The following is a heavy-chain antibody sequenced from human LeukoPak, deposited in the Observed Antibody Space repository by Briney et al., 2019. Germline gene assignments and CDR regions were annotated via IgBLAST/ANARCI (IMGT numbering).Heavy chain of an antibody. D-gene: IGHD3-3*01. CDR2: IGTAGDT. Sequence: PGGSPRLSCAASGFTFSSYDMHWVRQATGKGLEWVSAIGTAGDTYYPGSVKGRFTISRENAKNSLYLQMNSLRAGDTAVYYCARARSYYDFWSGYGMDVWGQGTTVTVSS. V-gene: IGHV3-13*01. CDR1: GFTFSSYD. J-gene: IGHJ6*02. CDR3: ARARSYYDFWSGYGMDV.